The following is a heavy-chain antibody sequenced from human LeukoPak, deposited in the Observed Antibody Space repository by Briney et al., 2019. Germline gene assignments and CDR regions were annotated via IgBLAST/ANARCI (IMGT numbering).Heavy chain of an antibody. Sequence: PWGSLRLSCEASGFAFSSNWMHWVRQAPGKGLVWVSRINEDGSTTNYADSVKGRSTFFRDNAKNTLYLQMNRLRAEDTAVYYCVRDLGGRSGHWGQGTLVTVSS. J-gene: IGHJ4*02. D-gene: IGHD1-26*01. CDR1: GFAFSSNW. V-gene: IGHV3-74*01. CDR3: VRDLGGRSGH. CDR2: INEDGSTT.